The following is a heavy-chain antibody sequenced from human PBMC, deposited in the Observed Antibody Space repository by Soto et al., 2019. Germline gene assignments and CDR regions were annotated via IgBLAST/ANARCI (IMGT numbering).Heavy chain of an antibody. CDR1: GYTCTSYY. Sequence: ASLKVSCKASGYTCTSYYMPWVRLAPGHGLEWMGIINAYNGNTSYAQKLQGRVTMTTDTSTSTAYMELRSLRSDDTAVYYCARDERRVQLRTYGMDVWGQGTTVTVSS. CDR2: INAYNGNT. V-gene: IGHV1-18*04. J-gene: IGHJ6*02. D-gene: IGHD1-1*01. CDR3: ARDERRVQLRTYGMDV.